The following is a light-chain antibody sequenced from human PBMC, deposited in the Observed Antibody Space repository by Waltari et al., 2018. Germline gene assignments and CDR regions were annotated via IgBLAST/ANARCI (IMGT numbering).Light chain of an antibody. Sequence: QSALPPPPSASGSPGQSVALSCTGTSSDLRRHALVFWYQQHPGKPPKLIISEVNKRPSGVPDRFSGAKSGNTASLTVSGLQAEDEADYYCSAHGGSDRFYVFGTGTKVTVL. CDR3: SAHGGSDRFYV. J-gene: IGLJ1*01. CDR2: EVN. CDR1: SSDLRRHAL. V-gene: IGLV2-8*01.